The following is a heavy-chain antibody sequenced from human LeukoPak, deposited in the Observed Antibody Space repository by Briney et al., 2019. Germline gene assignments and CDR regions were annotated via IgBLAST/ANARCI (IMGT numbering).Heavy chain of an antibody. CDR1: GGSISSSNYY. CDR2: VYYSGST. CDR3: AEGEVPAIAFDV. V-gene: IGHV4-39*07. Sequence: PSETLSLTCAVSGGSISSSNYYWGWIRQPPGKGLEWVGTVYYSGSTYYNPSLKSRVTISVDMSKNQFSLNLRSVTAADTAVYYCAEGEVPAIAFDVWGQGTMVTVSS. D-gene: IGHD2-15*01. J-gene: IGHJ3*01.